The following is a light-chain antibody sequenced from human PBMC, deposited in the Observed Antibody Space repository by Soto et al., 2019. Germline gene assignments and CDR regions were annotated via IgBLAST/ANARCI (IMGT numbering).Light chain of an antibody. V-gene: IGKV3D-20*02. CDR1: QSVSSSY. CDR2: AAS. Sequence: EIVLTQSPGTLSLSPGERATLSCRASQSVSSSYLAWYQQKPGQAPRLLIYAASNRATGIPARFSGGGSGTDFTLAISSLEPEDSAVYYCQQRTNWPPEITFGQGTRLEIK. CDR3: QQRTNWPPEIT. J-gene: IGKJ5*01.